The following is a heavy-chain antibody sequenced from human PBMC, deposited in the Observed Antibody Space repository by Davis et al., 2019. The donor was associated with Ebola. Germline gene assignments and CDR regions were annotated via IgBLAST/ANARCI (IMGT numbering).Heavy chain of an antibody. CDR1: GGSISSYY. Sequence: MPGGSLRLSCTVSGGSISSYYWSWIRQPPGKGLEWIGYIYYSGSTNYNPSLKSRVTISVDTSKNQFSLKLSSVTAADTAVYYCARDQRRDFWSGYYYYYGMDVWGQGTTVTVSS. V-gene: IGHV4-59*12. D-gene: IGHD3-3*01. CDR2: IYYSGST. J-gene: IGHJ6*02. CDR3: ARDQRRDFWSGYYYYYGMDV.